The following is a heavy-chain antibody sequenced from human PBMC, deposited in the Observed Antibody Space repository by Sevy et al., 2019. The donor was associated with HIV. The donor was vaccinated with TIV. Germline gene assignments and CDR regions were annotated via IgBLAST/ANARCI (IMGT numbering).Heavy chain of an antibody. J-gene: IGHJ4*02. V-gene: IGHV1-2*06. CDR3: ARDGIIDFWSGYYHFAY. CDR1: GYTFTGYY. CDR2: INPNSGDT. D-gene: IGHD3-3*01. Sequence: ASVKVSCKASGYTFTGYYMHWVRQAPGQGLEWMGRINPNSGDTNYGQKFQGRVTMTRDTSISTAYMELSRLRSDDTAVYYCARDGIIDFWSGYYHFAYWGLGTLVTVSS.